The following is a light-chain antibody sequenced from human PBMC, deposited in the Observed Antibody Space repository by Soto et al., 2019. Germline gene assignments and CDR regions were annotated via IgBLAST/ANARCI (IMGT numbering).Light chain of an antibody. CDR1: QSVSDY. CDR3: QQYGRTPRT. V-gene: IGKV3-20*01. Sequence: ENVLTQSPGTLSLSPGERAILSCRASQSVSDYLAWYQQKRGQAPRLLIHGASTRATGIPDRFSGSGSGTDFTLTINGLEPEDFAVYYCQQYGRTPRTFGQGTKVEIK. J-gene: IGKJ1*01. CDR2: GAS.